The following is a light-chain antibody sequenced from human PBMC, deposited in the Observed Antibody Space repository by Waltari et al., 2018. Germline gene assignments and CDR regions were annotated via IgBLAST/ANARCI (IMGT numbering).Light chain of an antibody. CDR1: SSDACGDDS. Sequence: QSALTQPASVSGSPGQSITISCTGSSSDACGDDSVSWYEDHPGQAPKVIIYDVNKRPSGVSDRFSGSKSGNTASLTISGLQAEDEATFYCSSQSTKNGVIFGGGTKVTVL. J-gene: IGLJ2*01. V-gene: IGLV2-14*03. CDR2: DVN. CDR3: SSQSTKNGVI.